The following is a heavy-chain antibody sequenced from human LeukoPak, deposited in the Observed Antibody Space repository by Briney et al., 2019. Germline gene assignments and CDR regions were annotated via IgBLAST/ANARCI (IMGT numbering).Heavy chain of an antibody. CDR1: GFTFSTSA. J-gene: IGHJ6*03. D-gene: IGHD6-13*01. Sequence: SVKVSCKTSGFTFSTSAVQWVRQARGQRLEWIGWIIVGSGATNYAQSLQGRFTITRDMSTNTAYMELSSLGSEDSAVYYCANHPSAAAGRGGYYYYYYMDVWGKGTTVTVSS. CDR2: IIVGSGAT. CDR3: ANHPSAAAGRGGYYYYYYMDV. V-gene: IGHV1-58*01.